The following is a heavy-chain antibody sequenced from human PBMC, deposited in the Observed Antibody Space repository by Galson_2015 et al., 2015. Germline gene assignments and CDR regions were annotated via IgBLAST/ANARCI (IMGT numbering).Heavy chain of an antibody. J-gene: IGHJ4*01. CDR1: GFTFSSYG. D-gene: IGHD2-15*01. Sequence: SLRLSCAASGFTFSSYGMTWVRQAPGKGLEWVSGISGSGGDKYYADSVKGRFTISRDNSKNVVDLQMSSLRVEDTAIYYCAMWARSRRDCLGGRCHVKYWGHGPLVTISS. CDR2: ISGSGGDK. V-gene: IGHV3-23*01. CDR3: AMWARSRRDCLGGRCHVKY.